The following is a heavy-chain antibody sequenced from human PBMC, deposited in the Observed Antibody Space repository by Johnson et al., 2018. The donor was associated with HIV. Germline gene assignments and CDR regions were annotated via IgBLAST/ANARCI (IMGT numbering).Heavy chain of an antibody. D-gene: IGHD6-19*01. CDR1: GFTFSSYG. CDR2: ISGDGDST. V-gene: IGHV3-33*03. J-gene: IGHJ3*02. CDR3: AKDVVAVAGNDAFDI. Sequence: QVQLVESGGGVVQPGRSLRLSCAASGFTFSSYGMHWVRQAPGKGLEWVSVISGDGDSTDYAEYVKGRFTISRDNAKNSLYLQMNSLRAEDTAVYYCAKDVVAVAGNDAFDIWGQGTMVTVSS.